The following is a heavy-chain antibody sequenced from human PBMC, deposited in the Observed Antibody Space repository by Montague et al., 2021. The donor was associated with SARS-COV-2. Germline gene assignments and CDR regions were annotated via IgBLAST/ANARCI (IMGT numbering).Heavy chain of an antibody. D-gene: IGHD5-12*01. CDR3: VRIVDMGATTVFDY. Sequence: SLRLSCAASGFIFDDYGMNWVRQAPGKGLEWVSGINWNGYTTRYSDSLRGRFTISRDNAKNFLYLQINSLRAEDTALYYCVRIVDMGATTVFDYWGQGTPVIVSS. V-gene: IGHV3-20*04. CDR2: INWNGYTT. J-gene: IGHJ4*02. CDR1: GFIFDDYG.